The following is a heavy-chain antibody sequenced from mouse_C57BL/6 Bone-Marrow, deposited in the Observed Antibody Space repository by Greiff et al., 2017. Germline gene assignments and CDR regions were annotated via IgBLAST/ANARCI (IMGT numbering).Heavy chain of an antibody. D-gene: IGHD3-2*02. CDR2: INPYNGGT. CDR1: GYTFTDYY. V-gene: IGHV1-19*01. J-gene: IGHJ3*01. Sequence: EVQLQQSGPVLVKPGASVKMSCKASGYTFTDYYMNWVKQSHGKSLEWIGVINPYNGGTSYNQKFKGKATLTVDKSSSKAYMELNSLTSEDSAVYYCARRGQLRPPFAYWGQGTLVTVSA. CDR3: ARRGQLRPPFAY.